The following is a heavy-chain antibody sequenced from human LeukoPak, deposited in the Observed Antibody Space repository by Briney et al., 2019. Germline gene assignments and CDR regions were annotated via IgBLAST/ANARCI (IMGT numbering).Heavy chain of an antibody. J-gene: IGHJ5*02. D-gene: IGHD3-3*01. CDR1: GGSFSGYY. CDR3: ARGDITIFGVVANRFDP. V-gene: IGHV4-34*01. Sequence: PSETLSLTCAVYGGSFSGYYWSWIRQPPGKGLEWIGEINHSGSTHYNPSLKSRVTISVDTSKNQFSLKLSSVTAADTAVYYCARGDITIFGVVANRFDPWGQGTLVTVSS. CDR2: INHSGST.